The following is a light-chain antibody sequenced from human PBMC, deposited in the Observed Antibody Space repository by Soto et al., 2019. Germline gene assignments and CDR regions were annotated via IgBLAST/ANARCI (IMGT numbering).Light chain of an antibody. CDR2: LNSDDSH. J-gene: IGLJ2*01. V-gene: IGLV4-69*01. CDR1: SGHSSYA. Sequence: QSVLTQSPPASASLGASVKLTCTLSSGHSSYAIAWHQQQPEKGPRYLMKLNSDDSHSKGDGIRDRFSGSSSGAERYLTSSGFQAEDEAYYDCQTGGTVVVFGGGTKLTVL. CDR3: QTGGTVVV.